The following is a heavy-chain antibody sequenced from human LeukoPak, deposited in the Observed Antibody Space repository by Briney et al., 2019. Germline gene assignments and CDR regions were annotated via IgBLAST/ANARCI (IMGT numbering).Heavy chain of an antibody. Sequence: SETLSLTCAVYGGSFSGDYWSWIRQPPGKGLEWIGEINHSGSTNYNPSLKSRVTISVDTSKNQFSLKLSSVTAADTAVYYCARGGRGYYDFWSGYSIRYFDYWGQGTLVTVSS. CDR3: ARGGRGYYDFWSGYSIRYFDY. V-gene: IGHV4-34*01. J-gene: IGHJ4*02. CDR1: GGSFSGDY. D-gene: IGHD3-3*01. CDR2: INHSGST.